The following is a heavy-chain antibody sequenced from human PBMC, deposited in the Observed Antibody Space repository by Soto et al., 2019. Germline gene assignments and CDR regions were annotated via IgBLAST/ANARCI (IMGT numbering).Heavy chain of an antibody. CDR3: AREAWLSWFDP. Sequence: PSETLSLTCAVYGGSFSGYYWSWIRQPPGKGPEWIGEINHSGSTNYNPSLKSRVTISVDTSKNQFSLKLSSVTAADTAVYYCAREAWLSWFDPWGQGTLVTVSS. D-gene: IGHD3-10*01. CDR1: GGSFSGYY. CDR2: INHSGST. J-gene: IGHJ5*02. V-gene: IGHV4-34*01.